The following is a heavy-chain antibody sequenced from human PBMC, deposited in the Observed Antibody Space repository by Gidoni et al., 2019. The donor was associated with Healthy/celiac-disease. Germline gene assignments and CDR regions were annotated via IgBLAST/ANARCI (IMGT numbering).Heavy chain of an antibody. D-gene: IGHD4-17*01. CDR2: INHSGST. V-gene: IGHV4-34*01. CDR3: ARGPYGDYADDY. J-gene: IGHJ4*02. Sequence: QVQLQQWGAGLLKPSETLSLTCAVYGGSFSGYYWSWIRQPPGKGLEWIGEINHSGSTNYNPSLKSRVTISVDTSKNQFSLKLSSVTAADTAVYYCARGPYGDYADDYWGQGTLVTVSS. CDR1: GGSFSGYY.